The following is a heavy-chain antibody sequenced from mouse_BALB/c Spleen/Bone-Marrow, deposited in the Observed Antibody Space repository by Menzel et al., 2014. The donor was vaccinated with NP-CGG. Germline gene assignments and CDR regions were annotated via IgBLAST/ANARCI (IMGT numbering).Heavy chain of an antibody. CDR2: ISYSGST. J-gene: IGHJ3*01. CDR3: VRRAYYRNYGWIAR. D-gene: IGHD2-5*01. CDR1: GDSITSGY. Sequence: EVQLQESGPSLVKPSQTLSLTCSVTGDSITSGYWNWIRKFPGNKLEYMGYISYSGSTYYNPSLKSRISITRDTSKNQYYLQLNSGTTDDTATYYCVRRAYYRNYGWIARWAQSTLVTVSA. V-gene: IGHV3-8*02.